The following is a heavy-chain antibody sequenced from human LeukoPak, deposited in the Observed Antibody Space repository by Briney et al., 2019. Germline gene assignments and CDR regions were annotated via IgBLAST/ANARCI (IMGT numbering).Heavy chain of an antibody. J-gene: IGHJ5*02. CDR3: ARDRTPLVAAIFEYWFDP. CDR2: IIPIFGQG. V-gene: IGHV1-69*13. Sequence: ASVKVSCKASGGTFSSYAISWVRQAPGQGLAWMGGIIPIFGQGNYAQKFQGRVLITADESTSTAYMELSSLRSEDTAVYYCARDRTPLVAAIFEYWFDPWGQGTLVTVSS. CDR1: GGTFSSYA. D-gene: IGHD3-3*02.